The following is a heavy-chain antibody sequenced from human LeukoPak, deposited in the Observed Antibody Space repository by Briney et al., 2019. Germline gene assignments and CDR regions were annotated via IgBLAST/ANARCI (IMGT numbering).Heavy chain of an antibody. J-gene: IGHJ4*02. CDR2: INPNTGGT. Sequence: ASVKVSFKASGYPFTGYDIHWVRQAPGQGLERMGWINPNTGGTTNAQKFQGRVTMTRDTSISTAYMELSSLTSDDTAVYYCARSTSDWLLQILDYWGQGTLVTVSS. V-gene: IGHV1-2*02. CDR3: ARSTSDWLLQILDY. D-gene: IGHD3/OR15-3a*01. CDR1: GYPFTGYD.